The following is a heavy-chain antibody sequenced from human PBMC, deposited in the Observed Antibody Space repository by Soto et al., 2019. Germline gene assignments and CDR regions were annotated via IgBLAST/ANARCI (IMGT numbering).Heavy chain of an antibody. CDR1: GYTFTSLH. CDR2: VHPNHGDT. D-gene: IGHD3-10*01. J-gene: IGHJ4*02. Sequence: QVQLVQSGAEVKKPGASVKVSCKASGYTFTSLHMNWVRQATGQGLEWRGGVHPNHGDTGYAQKFQGRVTMTRNTSISTFYMEFSSLTSDDTAVYYCARGVGDLGDYWGQGTLVTVSS. CDR3: ARGVGDLGDY. V-gene: IGHV1-8*01.